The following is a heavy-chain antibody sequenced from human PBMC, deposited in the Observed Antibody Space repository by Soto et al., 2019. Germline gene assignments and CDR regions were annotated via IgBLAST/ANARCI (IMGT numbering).Heavy chain of an antibody. Sequence: GASVKVSCKASGYTFTSYAMHWVRQAPGQRLEWMGWINAGNGNTKYSQKFQGRVTITRDTSASTAYMELSSLRSEDTAVYYCASDRRFGELYCWFDPWGQGTLVTVSS. CDR2: INAGNGNT. CDR3: ASDRRFGELYCWFDP. D-gene: IGHD3-10*01. V-gene: IGHV1-3*01. J-gene: IGHJ5*02. CDR1: GYTFTSYA.